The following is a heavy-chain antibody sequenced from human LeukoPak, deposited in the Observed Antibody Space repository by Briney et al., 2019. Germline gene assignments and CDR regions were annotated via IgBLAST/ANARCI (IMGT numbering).Heavy chain of an antibody. CDR2: ISSSSSYM. CDR1: GFTFSSYS. V-gene: IGHV3-21*01. Sequence: GGSLRLSCAASGFTFSSYSMNWVRQAPGKGLEWVSSISSSSSYMYYADSVKGRFTISRDNAKNSLYLQMNSLRAEDTAVYYCASLGYCSGGSCYGRADAFDIWGQGTMVTVSS. D-gene: IGHD2-15*01. J-gene: IGHJ3*02. CDR3: ASLGYCSGGSCYGRADAFDI.